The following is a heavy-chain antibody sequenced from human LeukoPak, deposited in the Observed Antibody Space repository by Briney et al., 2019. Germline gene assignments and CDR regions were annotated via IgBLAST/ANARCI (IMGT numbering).Heavy chain of an antibody. D-gene: IGHD3/OR15-3a*01. V-gene: IGHV4-39*01. J-gene: IGHJ4*02. Sequence: PGGTLRLSCAASGFTFSSYGMSWVRQPPGKGLEWSGSIYYSGNTYYNTSLKSQVSISIDTSKNRFSLKLTSVTAADTAVYYCARQTGSGLFILPGGQGTLVTVSS. CDR1: GFTFSSYG. CDR3: ARQTGSGLFILP. CDR2: IYYSGNT.